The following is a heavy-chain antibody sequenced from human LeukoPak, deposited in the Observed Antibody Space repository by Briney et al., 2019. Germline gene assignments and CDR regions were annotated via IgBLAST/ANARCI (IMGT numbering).Heavy chain of an antibody. J-gene: IGHJ4*02. CDR1: GGTDSNYD. D-gene: IGHD3-3*01. V-gene: IGHV1-69*04. CDR2: IIPMLDIA. Sequence: SVKVSCKASGGTDSNYDINWVRQAPGQGLEWMGRIIPMLDIANYAQKFQGRVTISADKSTSTAYMELSGLRSEDTAVYYCARGIRRLTVTIFGVALFYWGQGTLVTVSS. CDR3: ARGIRRLTVTIFGVALFY.